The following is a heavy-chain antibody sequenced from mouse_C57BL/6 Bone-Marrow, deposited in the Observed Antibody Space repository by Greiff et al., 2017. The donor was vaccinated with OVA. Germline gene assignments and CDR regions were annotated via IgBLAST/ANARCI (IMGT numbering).Heavy chain of an antibody. CDR1: GYTFTSYW. J-gene: IGHJ2*01. CDR3: ARYYYGSFFDY. D-gene: IGHD1-1*01. Sequence: QVQLQQPGAELVMPGASVQLSCKASGYTFTSYWMHWVKQRPGQGLEWIGEIDPSDSYTNYNQKFKGKSTLTVDKSSSTAYMQLSSLTSEDSAVYYCARYYYGSFFDYWGQGTTLTVSS. V-gene: IGHV1-69*01. CDR2: IDPSDSYT.